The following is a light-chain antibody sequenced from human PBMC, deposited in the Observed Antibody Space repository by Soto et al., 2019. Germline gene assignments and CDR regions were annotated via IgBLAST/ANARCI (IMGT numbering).Light chain of an antibody. Sequence: EMVMTQSPATLSVSPGERATLSCRASQSVRSSFFAWYRHKPGQAPRLLIYHTSNRATGVPARFSGSGSGTDFTLTISTLEPEDFAIYYCLHRSDWPPITFGQGTRLDIK. V-gene: IGKV3-11*01. J-gene: IGKJ5*01. CDR1: QSVRSSF. CDR2: HTS. CDR3: LHRSDWPPIT.